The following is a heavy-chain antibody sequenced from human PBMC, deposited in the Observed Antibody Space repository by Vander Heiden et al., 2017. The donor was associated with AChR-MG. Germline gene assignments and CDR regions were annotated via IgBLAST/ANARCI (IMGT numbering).Heavy chain of an antibody. V-gene: IGHV1-69*01. Sequence: QVQLVQSGAEVKKPGSSVKVSCKASGGTFSRYAIRWVRQAPGKGLEWVGGIIPIFGTANYAQKFQGRVTITADESTSTAYMELSSLRSEDTAVYYCARVAGGTIFGVVAPDKYFQHWGQGTLVTVSS. CDR2: IIPIFGTA. D-gene: IGHD3-3*01. CDR1: GGTFSRYA. J-gene: IGHJ1*01. CDR3: ARVAGGTIFGVVAPDKYFQH.